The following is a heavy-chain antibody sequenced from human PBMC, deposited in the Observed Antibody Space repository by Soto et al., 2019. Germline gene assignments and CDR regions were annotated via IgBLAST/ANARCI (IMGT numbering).Heavy chain of an antibody. J-gene: IGHJ4*02. D-gene: IGHD3-9*01. CDR3: ARRYYDILTGYYYFDY. CDR1: GYSFNRYW. Sequence: LGESLKISCKGSGYSFNRYWIGWVRQMSGKGLEWMGIIYPGDADAKYSPSFQGQVTISADKSISTAYPQWSSLKASDTAMYYCARRYYDILTGYYYFDYWGQGTLVTVSS. V-gene: IGHV5-51*01. CDR2: IYPGDADA.